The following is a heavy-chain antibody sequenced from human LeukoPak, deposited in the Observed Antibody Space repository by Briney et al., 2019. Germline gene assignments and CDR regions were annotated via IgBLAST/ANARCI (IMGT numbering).Heavy chain of an antibody. J-gene: IGHJ5*02. V-gene: IGHV3-48*04. D-gene: IGHD4-17*01. Sequence: GGSLRLSCAASGFTFSSYSMNWVRQAPGKGLGWISYISSSSTTIYYAQSVKGRFSISRDNAENSLYLQMNSLRAEDTALYYCAKDLAAVTTGWFDPWGQGTLVTVSS. CDR1: GFTFSSYS. CDR3: AKDLAAVTTGWFDP. CDR2: ISSSSTTI.